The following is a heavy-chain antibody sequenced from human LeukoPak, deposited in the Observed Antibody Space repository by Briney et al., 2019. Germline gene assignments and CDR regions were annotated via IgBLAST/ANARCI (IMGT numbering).Heavy chain of an antibody. CDR3: AKSPYDSSGYSSFDY. Sequence: AGGSLRLSCAASGFSFSRYWMHWVRQAPGKGLVWVSRIDSDGSGTIHADSVKGRFTISRDNAKNTLYLQMNSVTAEDTAVYYCAKSPYDSSGYSSFDYWGQGTLVTVSS. J-gene: IGHJ4*02. CDR2: IDSDGSGT. D-gene: IGHD3-22*01. CDR1: GFSFSRYW. V-gene: IGHV3-74*01.